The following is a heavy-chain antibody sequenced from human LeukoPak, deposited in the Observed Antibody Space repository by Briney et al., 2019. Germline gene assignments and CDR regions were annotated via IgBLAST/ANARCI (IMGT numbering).Heavy chain of an antibody. Sequence: GGSLRLSCASSGFTFTYHWMSWVRQAPGKGLEWVANLNEHGTSQFYGAAVQGRFTISRDNARHSVSLQMTSLRGEDTAIYFCTKNEGRSFGSWGQGTLVTVSS. J-gene: IGHJ4*02. V-gene: IGHV3-7*01. CDR2: LNEHGTSQ. CDR1: GFTFTYHW. D-gene: IGHD1-14*01. CDR3: TKNEGRSFGS.